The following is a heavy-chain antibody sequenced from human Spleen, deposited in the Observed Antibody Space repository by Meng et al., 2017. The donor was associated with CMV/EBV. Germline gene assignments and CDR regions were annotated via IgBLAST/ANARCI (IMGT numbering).Heavy chain of an antibody. CDR3: ARDCVPRAYHDYGGNQC. CDR1: GGTFSSYA. V-gene: IGHV1-69*10. J-gene: IGHJ4*02. D-gene: IGHD4-23*01. CDR2: IIPILGIA. Sequence: SVKVSCKASGGTFSSYAISWVRQAPGQGLEWMGGIIPILGIANYAQKFQGRVTITADKSTSTAYMELSSLRSEDTAVYYCARDCVPRAYHDYGGNQCWGQGTLVTVSS.